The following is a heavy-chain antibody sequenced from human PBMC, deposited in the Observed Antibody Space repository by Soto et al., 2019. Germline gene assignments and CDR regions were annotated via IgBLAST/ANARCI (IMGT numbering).Heavy chain of an antibody. D-gene: IGHD1-26*01. CDR2: ISYDGST. CDR3: ARVLVGALAY. V-gene: IGHV3-30*03. CDR1: GFTFSSYG. Sequence: GGSLRLSCAASGFTFSSYGMHWVRQAPGKGLEWVAVISYDGSTYYADSVKGRSTISRDNSKNTLYLQMNSLRAEDTAVYYCARVLVGALAYWGQGTLVTVSS. J-gene: IGHJ4*02.